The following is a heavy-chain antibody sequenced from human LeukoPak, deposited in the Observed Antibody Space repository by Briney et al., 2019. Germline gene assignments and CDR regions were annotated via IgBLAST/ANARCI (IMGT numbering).Heavy chain of an antibody. D-gene: IGHD4-17*01. Sequence: ASVKVSCKASGYTVTSYYMHWVRQAPGQGLEWMGIINPSGGSTSYAQKFQGRVTMTRDMSTSTVYMELSSLRSADTAVYYCARGDRATVTLYWGQGTLVTVST. J-gene: IGHJ4*02. CDR2: INPSGGST. V-gene: IGHV1-46*01. CDR1: GYTVTSYY. CDR3: ARGDRATVTLY.